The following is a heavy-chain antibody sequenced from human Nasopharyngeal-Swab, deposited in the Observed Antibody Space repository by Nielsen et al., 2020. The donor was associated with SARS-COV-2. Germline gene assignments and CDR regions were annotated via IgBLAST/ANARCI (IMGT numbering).Heavy chain of an antibody. Sequence: WVGQAPGQGLEWMGGIIPIFGTANYAQKFQGRVTITADKSTSTAYMELSSLRSEDTAAYYCARDRAYSGSYMDVWGKGTTVTVS. CDR3: ARDRAYSGSYMDV. J-gene: IGHJ6*03. CDR2: IIPIFGTA. D-gene: IGHD5-12*01. V-gene: IGHV1-69*06.